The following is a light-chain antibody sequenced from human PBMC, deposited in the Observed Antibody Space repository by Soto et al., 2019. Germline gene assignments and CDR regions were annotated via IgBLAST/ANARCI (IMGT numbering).Light chain of an antibody. CDR1: SSNIGSNT. Sequence: QSVLTQPPSASGTPGQRVTISCSGSSSNIGSNTVNWYQQLPGTAPKLLIYGNSNRPSGVPDRFSGSKSGTSASLAITGLQAEDEADYYCQSYDSSLTVFGGGTKVTVL. J-gene: IGLJ2*01. CDR2: GNS. V-gene: IGLV1-44*01. CDR3: QSYDSSLTV.